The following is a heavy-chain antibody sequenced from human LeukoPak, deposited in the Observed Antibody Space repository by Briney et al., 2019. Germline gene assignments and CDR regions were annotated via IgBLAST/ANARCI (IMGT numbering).Heavy chain of an antibody. V-gene: IGHV4-34*01. CDR3: ARRTLGYCSSTSCYGGRFDP. J-gene: IGHJ5*02. CDR2: INHSGST. D-gene: IGHD2-2*01. Sequence: SETLSLTCAVYGGSFSGYYWSWIRQPPGKGLEWIGEINHSGSTNYNPSLKSRVTISVDTSKNQFSLKLSSVTAADTAVYYCARRTLGYCSSTSCYGGRFDPWGQGTLVTVSS. CDR1: GGSFSGYY.